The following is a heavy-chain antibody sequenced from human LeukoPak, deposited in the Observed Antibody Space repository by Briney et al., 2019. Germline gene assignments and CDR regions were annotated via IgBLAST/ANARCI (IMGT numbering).Heavy chain of an antibody. Sequence: GGSLRRSCAVSGFTFSSYGMSGVRQAPGKGLEWVSAISGSGGSTYYADSVKGRFTISRDNSKNTLYLQMNSLRAEDTAVYYCARDLGQYYDTSDNWFDPWGQGTLATVSS. V-gene: IGHV3-23*01. CDR1: GFTFSSYG. J-gene: IGHJ5*02. CDR3: ARDLGQYYDTSDNWFDP. D-gene: IGHD3-22*01. CDR2: ISGSGGST.